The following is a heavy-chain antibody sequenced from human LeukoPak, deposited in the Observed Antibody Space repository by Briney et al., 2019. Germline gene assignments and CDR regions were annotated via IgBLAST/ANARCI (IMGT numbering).Heavy chain of an antibody. D-gene: IGHD1-26*01. Sequence: SETLSLTCTISGDSISNYYWSWIRQPPGKGLEWIGYIYYSGSTNYNPSLKSRVTISVDTSKNQFSLKLSSVTAADTAVYYCARDGGTNYYYYGMDVWGQGTTVTVSS. V-gene: IGHV4-59*01. CDR2: IYYSGST. J-gene: IGHJ6*02. CDR3: ARDGGTNYYYYGMDV. CDR1: GDSISNYY.